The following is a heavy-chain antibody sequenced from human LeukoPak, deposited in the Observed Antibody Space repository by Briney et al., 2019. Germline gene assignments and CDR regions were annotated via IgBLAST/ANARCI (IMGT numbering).Heavy chain of an antibody. CDR1: GYTFTGYY. CDR2: INPNSGGT. V-gene: IGHV1-2*06. J-gene: IGHJ3*02. Sequence: ASVKVSCKASGYTFTGYYMHWVRQAPGQGLEWMGRINPNSGGTNYAQKFRGRVTMTRDTSISTVYVELSGLRSDDTAVYYCAVQTIVANTQGDAFDIWGQGTTVIVSS. D-gene: IGHD5-12*01. CDR3: AVQTIVANTQGDAFDI.